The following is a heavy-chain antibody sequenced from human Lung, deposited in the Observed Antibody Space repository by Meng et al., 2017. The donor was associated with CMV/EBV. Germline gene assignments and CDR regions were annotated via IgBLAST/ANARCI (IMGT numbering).Heavy chain of an antibody. Sequence: QAQLAEPGPALVKPSGPLSLTCAVSGDSITNHNWWAWVRQPPGKGLEWIGEIPHRGSSAYNPSLKSRVSMSIDKSKNQFSLKLTSVTAADTAVYHCLRRSGGSVWGQGTLVTVSS. CDR3: LRRSGGSV. CDR2: IPHRGSS. V-gene: IGHV4-4*02. CDR1: GDSITNHNW. D-gene: IGHD3-10*01. J-gene: IGHJ1*01.